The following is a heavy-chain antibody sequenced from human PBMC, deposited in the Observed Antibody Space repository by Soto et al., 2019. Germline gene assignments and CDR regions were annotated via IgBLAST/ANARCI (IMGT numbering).Heavy chain of an antibody. CDR1: GYTFTRYG. V-gene: IGHV1-18*01. CDR2: ITTYNGNA. Sequence: ASVKVSCKASGYTFTRYGISWVRQAPGQGLEWMGWITTYNGNAKYAQNVQGRVTMTTDTSMSTAYLELRSLESDDTAVYYCARVASGWTPLDYWGQGTLVTVSS. CDR3: ARVASGWTPLDY. J-gene: IGHJ4*02. D-gene: IGHD6-19*01.